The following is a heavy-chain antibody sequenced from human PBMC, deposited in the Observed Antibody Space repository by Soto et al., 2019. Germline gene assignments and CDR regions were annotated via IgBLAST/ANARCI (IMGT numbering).Heavy chain of an antibody. Sequence: QVQLVESGGGVIQTGTSLRLTCAGSGFTLSRNGMHWVRQAPGKGLEWVELVSYDGSKKYYVDSVKGRFTISRDNSENTLYLQMNSLRAEDTAVYYCARWVGGSMSDNSGKYDSWGHGTLFTVFS. D-gene: IGHD3-22*01. CDR1: GFTLSRNG. CDR3: ARWVGGSMSDNSGKYDS. V-gene: IGHV3-30*03. CDR2: VSYDGSKK. J-gene: IGHJ5*01.